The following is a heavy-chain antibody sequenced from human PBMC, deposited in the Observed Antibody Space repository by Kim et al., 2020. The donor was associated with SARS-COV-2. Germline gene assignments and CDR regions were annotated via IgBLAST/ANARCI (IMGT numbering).Heavy chain of an antibody. CDR2: INPASGVP. Sequence: ASVKVSCKASGYTFTDYFIHWVRRAPGQGLEWMGWINPASGVPYYAQKFQGRVTMTTNTSINTASMELSSLRSDDTAMYYCSRSKRLAPWGQGSLVTVSS. CDR3: SRSKRLAP. V-gene: IGHV1-2*02. CDR1: GYTFTDYF. J-gene: IGHJ5*02.